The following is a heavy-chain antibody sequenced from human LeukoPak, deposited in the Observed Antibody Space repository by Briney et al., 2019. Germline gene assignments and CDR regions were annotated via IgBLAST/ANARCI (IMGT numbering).Heavy chain of an antibody. CDR3: ARDLRGYSLHYNWFDP. Sequence: SKTLSLTCTVSGGSISSYYWSWIRQPPGKGLEWIGYIYYSGSTNYNPSLKSRVTISVDTSKNQFSLKLSSVTAADTAVYYCARDLRGYSLHYNWFDPWGQGTLVTVSS. CDR1: GGSISSYY. D-gene: IGHD5-18*01. CDR2: IYYSGST. V-gene: IGHV4-59*01. J-gene: IGHJ5*02.